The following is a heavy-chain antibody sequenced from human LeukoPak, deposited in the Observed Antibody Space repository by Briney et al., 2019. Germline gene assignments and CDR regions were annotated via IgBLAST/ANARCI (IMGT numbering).Heavy chain of an antibody. Sequence: GRSLRLSCAASGFTFSSYAMHWVRQAPGKGLEWVAVISYDGSNKYYADSVKGRFTISRDNSKNTPYLQMNSLRAEDTAVYYCLYRGYSYGYDYWGQGTLVTVSS. D-gene: IGHD5-18*01. V-gene: IGHV3-30*04. CDR3: LYRGYSYGYDY. CDR2: ISYDGSNK. CDR1: GFTFSSYA. J-gene: IGHJ4*02.